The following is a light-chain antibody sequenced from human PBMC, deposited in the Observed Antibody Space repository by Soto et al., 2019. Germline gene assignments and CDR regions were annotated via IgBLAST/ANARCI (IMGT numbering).Light chain of an antibody. Sequence: EIVLTQSPGTLSLSPGERATLSCRASQSFSSSSLAWYQQKRGQAPRLLIHDASSRATGIPDRFSGSGSGTDFTLTISRLEPEDFEVYYCQQYGGSPRTFGRGTKVDIX. V-gene: IGKV3-20*01. CDR1: QSFSSSS. CDR3: QQYGGSPRT. CDR2: DAS. J-gene: IGKJ1*01.